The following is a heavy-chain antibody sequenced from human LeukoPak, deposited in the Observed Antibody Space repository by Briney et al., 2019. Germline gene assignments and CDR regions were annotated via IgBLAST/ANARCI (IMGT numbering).Heavy chain of an antibody. D-gene: IGHD6-13*01. CDR3: ARSITSSWYGDFQH. V-gene: IGHV3-23*01. CDR2: ISGSGSST. J-gene: IGHJ1*01. Sequence: GGSLRLSCAASGFTFNSYTMSWVRQAPGKGLEWVSTISGSGSSTYYADSVKGRFTISRDNSKNTLYLQVNSLRAEDTAVYYCARSITSSWYGDFQHWGQGTLVTVSS. CDR1: GFTFNSYT.